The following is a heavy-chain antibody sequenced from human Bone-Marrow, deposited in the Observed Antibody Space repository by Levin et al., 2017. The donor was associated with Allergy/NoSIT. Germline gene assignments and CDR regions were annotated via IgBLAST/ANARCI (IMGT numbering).Heavy chain of an antibody. CDR2: VSWDGSST. J-gene: IGHJ4*02. CDR1: GITFDDYA. CDR3: AKAMEASSLFDS. V-gene: IGHV3-43D*03. Sequence: GESLKISCAASGITFDDYAMHWVRQAPGKGLEWVSLVSWDGSSTYYADSVKGRFSISRDNSKNSLYLHMNSLRPEDTALYYCAKAMEASSLFDSWGQGTLVTVSS. D-gene: IGHD6-6*01.